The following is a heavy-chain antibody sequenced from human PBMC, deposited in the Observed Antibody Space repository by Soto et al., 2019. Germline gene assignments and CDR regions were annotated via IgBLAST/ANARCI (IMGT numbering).Heavy chain of an antibody. CDR3: ARFRALTVLDY. CDR1: GGSFSGYY. Sequence: QVQLQQWGAGLLKPSETLSLTCAVYGGSFSGYYWSWIRQPPGKGLEWIGEINHSGSTNYNPSLKSRVTISVDTSKNQFSPKLSSVTAADTAVYYCARFRALTVLDYWGQGTLVTVSS. J-gene: IGHJ4*02. V-gene: IGHV4-34*01. D-gene: IGHD3-9*01. CDR2: INHSGST.